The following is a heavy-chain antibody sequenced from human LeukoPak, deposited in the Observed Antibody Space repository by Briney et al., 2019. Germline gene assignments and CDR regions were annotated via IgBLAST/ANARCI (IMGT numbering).Heavy chain of an antibody. CDR1: GYTFTGYW. D-gene: IGHD1-26*01. CDR2: IYPGDSDT. CDR3: ARSRQGESGAFDI. Sequence: KGGESLKISCKGSGYTFTGYWIGWVRQMPGKGLEWMGIIYPGDSDTTYSPSFQGQVTISADKSISTAYLQWSSLKASDTAMYYCARSRQGESGAFDIWGQGTMVTVSS. J-gene: IGHJ3*02. V-gene: IGHV5-51*01.